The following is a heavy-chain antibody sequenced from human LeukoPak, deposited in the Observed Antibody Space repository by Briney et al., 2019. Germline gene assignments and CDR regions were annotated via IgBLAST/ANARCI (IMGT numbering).Heavy chain of an antibody. CDR3: ARVSPGIAAPDH. J-gene: IGHJ3*01. V-gene: IGHV3-53*01. CDR2: IYSGGRT. Sequence: GGSLRLSCAASGFTVGYIYMTWVRQAPGKGLEWVSVIYSGGRTHYADSVKGRFTISRDDSKNTLYLQMNSLRGEDTAVYYCARVSPGIAAPDHWGHGTMVTVSS. CDR1: GFTVGYIY. D-gene: IGHD6-25*01.